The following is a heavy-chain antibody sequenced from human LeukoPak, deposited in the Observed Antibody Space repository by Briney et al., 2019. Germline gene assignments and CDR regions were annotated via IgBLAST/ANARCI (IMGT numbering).Heavy chain of an antibody. CDR3: ARGHGYSSTNFDY. Sequence: GGSLRLSCAASGFTLSRNYMSWVRQAPGKGLEWVSVIYSGGSTYYADSLKGRFTISRDNSKNTLYLPMNSLRAEDTAVYYCARGHGYSSTNFDYWGQGTLVTVSS. D-gene: IGHD6-13*01. V-gene: IGHV3-53*01. CDR1: GFTLSRNY. J-gene: IGHJ4*02. CDR2: IYSGGST.